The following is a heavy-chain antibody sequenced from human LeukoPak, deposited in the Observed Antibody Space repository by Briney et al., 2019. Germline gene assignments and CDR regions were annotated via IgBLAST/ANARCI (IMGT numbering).Heavy chain of an antibody. Sequence: GGSLRLSCAASGFTFSNAWMGWVRQAPGKGLEWVGRIKSKTDGGTTDCAAPVKGRFTISRDDSKNTLYLQMNSLKTEDTAVYYCTTFVVVVAATVHWGQGTLVTVSS. D-gene: IGHD2-15*01. J-gene: IGHJ4*02. V-gene: IGHV3-15*01. CDR3: TTFVVVVAATVH. CDR2: IKSKTDGGTT. CDR1: GFTFSNAW.